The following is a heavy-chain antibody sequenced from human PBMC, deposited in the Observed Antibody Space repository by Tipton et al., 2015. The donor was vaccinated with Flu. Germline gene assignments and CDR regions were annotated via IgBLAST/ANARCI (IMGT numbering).Heavy chain of an antibody. Sequence: SLRLSCAASKFTFSSYSMNWVRQAPGKGLEWVSSITSNSFYIYYTDSVRGRFTVSRDNTKNSLYLQMDSLGAEDTAVYYCARQGLLVSPGGFDIWGQGTVVTVSS. CDR1: KFTFSSYS. J-gene: IGHJ3*02. CDR3: ARQGLLVSPGGFDI. CDR2: ITSNSFYI. D-gene: IGHD2-8*02. V-gene: IGHV3-21*06.